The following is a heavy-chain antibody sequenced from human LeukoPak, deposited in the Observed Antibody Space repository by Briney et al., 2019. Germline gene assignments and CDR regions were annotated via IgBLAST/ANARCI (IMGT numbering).Heavy chain of an antibody. D-gene: IGHD2-2*01. CDR2: ISGSGGST. Sequence: PGGSLRLSCAASGFTFSSYAMSWVRQAPGKGLEWVSAISGSGGSTYYADSVKGRFTISRDNSKNTLYLQMNSQRAEDTAVYYCAKVVVVVPAAMMDYFDYWGQGTLVTVSS. CDR3: AKVVVVVPAAMMDYFDY. V-gene: IGHV3-23*01. CDR1: GFTFSSYA. J-gene: IGHJ4*02.